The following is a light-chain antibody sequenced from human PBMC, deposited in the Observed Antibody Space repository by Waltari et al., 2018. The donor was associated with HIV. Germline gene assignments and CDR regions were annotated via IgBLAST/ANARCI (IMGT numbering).Light chain of an antibody. CDR2: GAS. Sequence: DIQMTQSPSSLSASVGDRVTITCRASQRISSYLNWYQQKPVKAPKLLISGASTLQSGVPSRFSGSGSETDFTLTISGLQPEDFVIYYCQQSYSTPYTFGQGTKLEIK. CDR3: QQSYSTPYT. V-gene: IGKV1-39*01. J-gene: IGKJ2*01. CDR1: QRISSY.